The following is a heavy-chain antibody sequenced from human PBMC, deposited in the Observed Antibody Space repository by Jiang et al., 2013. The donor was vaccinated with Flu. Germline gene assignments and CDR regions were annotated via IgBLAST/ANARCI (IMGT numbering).Heavy chain of an antibody. J-gene: IGHJ6*02. CDR1: GGSFSGYY. D-gene: IGHD6-13*01. Sequence: ETLSLTCAVYGGSFSGYYWSWIRQPPGKGLEWIGEINHSGSTNYNPSLKSRVTISVDTSKNQFSLKLSSVTAADTAVYYCARGKKRRSSSWYGYYYYGMDVWGQGTTVTVSS. V-gene: IGHV4-34*01. CDR2: INHSGST. CDR3: ARGKKRRSSSWYGYYYYGMDV.